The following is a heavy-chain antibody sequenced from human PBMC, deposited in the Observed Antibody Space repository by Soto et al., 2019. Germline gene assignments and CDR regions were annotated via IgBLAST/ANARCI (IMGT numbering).Heavy chain of an antibody. CDR3: ARISTGGAAAHFDY. CDR1: GGSISSGGYS. D-gene: IGHD3-16*01. Sequence: PSETLSLTCAVSGGSISSGGYSWSWIRQPPGKGLEWIGYIYYSGSTNYNPSLKSRVTISVDTSKDQFSLNLSSVTAADTAVYYCARISTGGAAAHFDYWGLGTLVTVSS. CDR2: IYYSGST. J-gene: IGHJ4*02. V-gene: IGHV4-61*08.